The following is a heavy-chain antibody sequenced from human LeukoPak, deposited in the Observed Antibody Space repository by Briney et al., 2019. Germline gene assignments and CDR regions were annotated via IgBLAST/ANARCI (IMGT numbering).Heavy chain of an antibody. J-gene: IGHJ5*02. CDR2: IIPIFGTA. CDR1: GGTFSSYA. Sequence: ASVKVSCKASGGTFSSYAISWVRQAPGQGLEWMGGIIPIFGTANYAQKFQGRVTITADESTSTAYMELSSLRSEDTAVYYCAGSIVVVPAARYWDWFDPWGQGTLVTVSS. D-gene: IGHD2-2*01. CDR3: AGSIVVVPAARYWDWFDP. V-gene: IGHV1-69*13.